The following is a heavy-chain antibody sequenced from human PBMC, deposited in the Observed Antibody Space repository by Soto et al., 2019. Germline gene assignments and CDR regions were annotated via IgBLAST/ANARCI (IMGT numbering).Heavy chain of an antibody. J-gene: IGHJ5*01. CDR3: ARAGYCSSTSCLNWFES. Sequence: GGSLRLSCAASGFTVSTIYMSWVRQAPGKGLEWVSTIYSDGRTYYADSVKGRFTMSRDDAKNTLFLQMNSLRVEDTAVYYCARAGYCSSTSCLNWFESWGLGTLVTVSS. CDR2: IYSDGRT. CDR1: GFTVSTIY. V-gene: IGHV3-66*01. D-gene: IGHD2-2*01.